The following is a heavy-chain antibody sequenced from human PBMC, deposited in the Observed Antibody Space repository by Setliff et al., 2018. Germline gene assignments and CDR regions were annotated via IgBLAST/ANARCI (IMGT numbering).Heavy chain of an antibody. J-gene: IGHJ6*03. CDR2: INWNSRSV. CDR1: GFSFANYA. Sequence: GGSLRLSCAASGFSFANYAMHWVRQVPGKGLEWVSGINWNSRSVAYAVSVRGRFTISRDNAKNSLYLQMNSLRREDTAVYYCAKDSDYDFLTGSYMDVWG. CDR3: AKDSDYDFLTGSYMDV. V-gene: IGHV3-9*01. D-gene: IGHD3-9*01.